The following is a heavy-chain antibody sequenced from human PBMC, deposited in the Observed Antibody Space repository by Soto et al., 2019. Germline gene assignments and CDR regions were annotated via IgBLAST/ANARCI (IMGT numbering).Heavy chain of an antibody. CDR3: ARTSYYDSSGYYNMDV. J-gene: IGHJ6*02. V-gene: IGHV4-4*02. CDR2: IYHSGST. D-gene: IGHD3-22*01. Sequence: SETLSLTCTVSGGSISSYYWSWVRQPPGKGLEWIGEIYHSGSTNYNPSLKSRVTMSIDKSKNQFSLKLTSVTAADTADYYCARTSYYDSSGYYNMDVWGQGTTVTVSS. CDR1: GGSISSYY.